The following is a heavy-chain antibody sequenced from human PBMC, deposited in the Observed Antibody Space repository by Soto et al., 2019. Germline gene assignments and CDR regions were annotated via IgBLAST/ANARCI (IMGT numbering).Heavy chain of an antibody. Sequence: PGGSLRLSCAASGFPFSSYAMSWVRRAPGKGLEWVSAISGSGGSTYYADSVKGRFTISRDNAKNSLYLQMNSLRAEDTAVYYCASEYSGYDRWGQGTLVTVSS. CDR1: GFPFSSYA. CDR3: ASEYSGYDR. D-gene: IGHD5-12*01. J-gene: IGHJ5*02. V-gene: IGHV3-23*01. CDR2: ISGSGGST.